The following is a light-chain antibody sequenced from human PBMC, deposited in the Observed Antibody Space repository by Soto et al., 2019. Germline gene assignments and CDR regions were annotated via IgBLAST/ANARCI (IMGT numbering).Light chain of an antibody. J-gene: IGLJ3*02. Sequence: QSVLTQPASVSGSPGQSITISCTGTSSDVGTYDLVSWYQQHPGKAPKVMIYEGSQRPSGVSNRFSGSKSGRTASLTISGLQAEDEADYFCCSYAGSNTWVFGGGTKVTVL. CDR3: CSYAGSNTWV. V-gene: IGLV2-23*01. CDR1: SSDVGTYDL. CDR2: EGS.